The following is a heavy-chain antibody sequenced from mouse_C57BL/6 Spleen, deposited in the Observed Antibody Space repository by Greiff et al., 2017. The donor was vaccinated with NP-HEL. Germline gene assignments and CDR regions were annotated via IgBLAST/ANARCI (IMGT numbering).Heavy chain of an antibody. Sequence: EVKLMESGGGLVKPGGSLKLSCAASGFTFSDYGMHWVRQAPEKGLEWVAYISSGSSTIYYADTVKGRFTISRDNAKNTLFLQMTSLRSEDTAMYYCARDSCYGSSYAMDYWGQGTSVTVSS. J-gene: IGHJ4*01. CDR3: ARDSCYGSSYAMDY. CDR1: GFTFSDYG. D-gene: IGHD1-1*01. CDR2: ISSGSSTI. V-gene: IGHV5-17*01.